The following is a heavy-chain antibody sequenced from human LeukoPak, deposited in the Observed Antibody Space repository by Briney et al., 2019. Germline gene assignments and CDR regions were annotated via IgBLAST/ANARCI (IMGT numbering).Heavy chain of an antibody. Sequence: GGSLRLSCAASGFTLSSYWMHWVRHVPGKGLVWVSRINSDGSSTSYADSVKGRFTISRDNVKNTLYLQMKSLRAEDTAVYYCARDLGYCSSTSCRNYYYGMDVWGQGTTVTVSS. CDR1: GFTLSSYW. CDR3: ARDLGYCSSTSCRNYYYGMDV. J-gene: IGHJ6*02. D-gene: IGHD2-2*01. CDR2: INSDGSST. V-gene: IGHV3-74*01.